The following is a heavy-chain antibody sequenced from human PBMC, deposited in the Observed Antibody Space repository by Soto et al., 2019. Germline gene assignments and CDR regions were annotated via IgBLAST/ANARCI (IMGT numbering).Heavy chain of an antibody. CDR3: ARARLRAVYAFDN. D-gene: IGHD5-12*01. CDR2: INYSVST. J-gene: IGHJ3*02. Sequence: QVQLQESDAGLVKASQTLSLTCTVSGGSVSSGAYYWTWIRQRPGKGLEWIGYINYSVSTYYSPSLKSRLSITIDTSKNQFSLRLSSVTAADTAMDYCARARLRAVYAFDNWGQGTMVTVSS. CDR1: GGSVSSGAYY. V-gene: IGHV4-31*03.